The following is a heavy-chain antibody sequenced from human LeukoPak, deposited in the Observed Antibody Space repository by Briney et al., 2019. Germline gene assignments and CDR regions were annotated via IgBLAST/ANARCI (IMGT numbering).Heavy chain of an antibody. CDR1: GFTFTNYP. V-gene: IGHV3-23*01. D-gene: IGHD6-13*01. Sequence: GGSLRLSCAAYGFTFTNYPMSWVRQAPGKGPEWVSSISTSGESTYYANSVKGRFTISRENSRNTLFLQMNSLRGEDTAVYYCAKGGYSSTWRFDYWGQGTLVTVSS. CDR3: AKGGYSSTWRFDY. J-gene: IGHJ4*02. CDR2: ISTSGEST.